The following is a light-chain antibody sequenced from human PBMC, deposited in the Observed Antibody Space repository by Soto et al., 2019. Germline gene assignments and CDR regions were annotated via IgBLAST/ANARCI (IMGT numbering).Light chain of an antibody. J-gene: IGKJ4*01. CDR3: QHYGSFNT. Sequence: EIVLTQSPGTLSFSPGERATLSCRASQSLDSSFLAWYQQKPGQAPRLLIYGASTRASGIPDRISGSGSGTDFTLTISRLEPEDFAVYYCQHYGSFNTFAGGTKVDIK. V-gene: IGKV3-20*01. CDR2: GAS. CDR1: QSLDSSF.